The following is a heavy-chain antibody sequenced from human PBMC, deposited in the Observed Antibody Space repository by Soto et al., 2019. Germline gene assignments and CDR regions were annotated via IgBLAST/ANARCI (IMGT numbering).Heavy chain of an antibody. V-gene: IGHV3-15*01. CDR1: GFTFSNAW. D-gene: IGHD2-2*01. CDR2: IKSKTDGGTT. CDR3: TTVRSLGVVPAAITSDYYYGMDV. Sequence: ESGGGLVKPGGSLRLSCAASGFTFSNAWMSWVRQAPGKGLEWVGRIKSKTDGGTTDYAAPVKGRFTISRDDSKNTLYLQMNSLKTEDTAVYYCTTVRSLGVVPAAITSDYYYGMDVWGKGTTVTVSS. J-gene: IGHJ6*04.